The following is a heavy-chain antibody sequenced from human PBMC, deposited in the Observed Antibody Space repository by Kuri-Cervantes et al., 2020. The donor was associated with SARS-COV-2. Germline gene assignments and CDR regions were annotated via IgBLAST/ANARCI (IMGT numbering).Heavy chain of an antibody. D-gene: IGHD5-18*01. J-gene: IGHJ4*02. V-gene: IGHV1-2*04. CDR3: ARDKDTAMGVLDY. CDR2: IIPNTGGT. Sequence: ASVKVSCKASGGTFSSYAISWVRQAPGQGLEWMGGIIPNTGGTNYAQKFQGWVTMTRDTSISTAYMELSRLRSDDTAVYYCARDKDTAMGVLDYWGQGTLVTVSS. CDR1: GGTFSSYA.